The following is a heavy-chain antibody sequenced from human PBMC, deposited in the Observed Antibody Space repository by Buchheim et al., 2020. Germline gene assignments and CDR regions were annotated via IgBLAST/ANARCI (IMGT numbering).Heavy chain of an antibody. D-gene: IGHD3-3*01. CDR2: IYSGGST. Sequence: EVQLVESGGGLVQPGGSLRLSCAASGFTVSSNYMSWVRQAPGKGLEWVSVIYSGGSTYYADSGQGGFTISRDNSKNTLYLQMNSLRAEDTAVYYCARDLRITIFGVPNWYGMDVWGQGTT. J-gene: IGHJ6*02. CDR1: GFTVSSNY. CDR3: ARDLRITIFGVPNWYGMDV. V-gene: IGHV3-66*01.